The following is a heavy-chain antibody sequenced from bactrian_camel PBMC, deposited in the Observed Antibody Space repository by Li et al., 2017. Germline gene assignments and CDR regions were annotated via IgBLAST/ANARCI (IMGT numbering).Heavy chain of an antibody. J-gene: IGHJ4*01. CDR3: AAEDQAPWDMGWICNYNS. CDR2: VDSNGVT. Sequence: HVQLVESGGGSVQAGGSLALSCSAPESTYRSICMAWFRQAPGSQRETVATVDSNGVTKVADSVKARFTASKDNDKNTLYLRMDNLKPEDTALYTCAAEDQAPWDMGWICNYNSWGQGTQVTVS. D-gene: IGHD3*01. V-gene: IGHV3S53*01. CDR1: ESTYRSIC.